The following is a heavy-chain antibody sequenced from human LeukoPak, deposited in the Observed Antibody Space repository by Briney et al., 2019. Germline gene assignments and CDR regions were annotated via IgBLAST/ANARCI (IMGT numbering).Heavy chain of an antibody. D-gene: IGHD3-3*01. CDR3: ARGRPGFEGPYYDFWSGSYYFDY. CDR1: GGSISSYY. V-gene: IGHV4-4*07. CDR2: IYTSGST. J-gene: IGHJ4*02. Sequence: PSETLPLTCTVSGGSISSYYWSWIRQPAGKGLEWIGRIYTSGSTNYNPSLKSRVTMSVDTPKNQFSLKLSSVTAADTAVYYCARGRPGFEGPYYDFWSGSYYFDYWGQGTLVTVSS.